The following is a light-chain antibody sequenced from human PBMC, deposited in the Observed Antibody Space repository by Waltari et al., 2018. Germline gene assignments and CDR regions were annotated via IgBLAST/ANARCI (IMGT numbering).Light chain of an antibody. CDR3: CSYAGSYTFNVV. V-gene: IGLV2-11*01. Sequence: QSALTQPRSASGSPGQSVTISCTGTSRDVGGYNYVPWYQQHAGKAPKLMIDDVSKRPSGVPDRFSGSKSGNTASLTISGLQAEDEADYYCCSYAGSYTFNVVFGGGTKLTVL. CDR2: DVS. J-gene: IGLJ2*01. CDR1: SRDVGGYNY.